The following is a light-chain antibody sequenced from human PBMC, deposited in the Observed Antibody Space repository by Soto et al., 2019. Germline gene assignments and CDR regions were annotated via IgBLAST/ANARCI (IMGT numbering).Light chain of an antibody. CDR2: GTS. J-gene: IGKJ2*01. V-gene: IGKV3-20*01. Sequence: ETVVTQSPGTLSLSPGEGATLSCRASQSVDNNYLAWYQQKPGQAPRLLIHGTSNRASGIPDRFSGSGSGTDFTLTINRLEPEDFAVYYCHQYGTAPYTFGQGTTLELK. CDR1: QSVDNNY. CDR3: HQYGTAPYT.